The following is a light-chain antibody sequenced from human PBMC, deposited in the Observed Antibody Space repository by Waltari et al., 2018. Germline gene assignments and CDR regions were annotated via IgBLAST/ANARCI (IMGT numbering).Light chain of an antibody. J-gene: IGLJ2*01. CDR2: GST. V-gene: IGLV1-40*01. Sequence: QSVLTQPPSVSGAPGQRVTISCTGRGSNIGAGYEVPWYQQLPRAAPKLLIYGSTSRPLGVPDRFFGSTSGTSASLAITGLQAEDEADYYCQSYDTSLRVVFGGGTKLTVL. CDR3: QSYDTSLRVV. CDR1: GSNIGAGYE.